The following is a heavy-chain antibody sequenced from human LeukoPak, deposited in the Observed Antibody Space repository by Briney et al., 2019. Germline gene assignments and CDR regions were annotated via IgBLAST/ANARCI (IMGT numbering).Heavy chain of an antibody. CDR2: IWYDGSNK. J-gene: IGHJ5*02. CDR1: GFTFSSYG. CDR3: ARDHSPYTSSNYNYFDP. V-gene: IGHV3-33*01. Sequence: PGGSLRLSCAASGFTFSSYGMHWVRQAPGKGLEWVAVIWYDGSNKYYADSVKGRFTISRDNSKNTLYLQMNSLRAEDTAVYYCARDHSPYTSSNYNYFDPWGQGTLVTVSS. D-gene: IGHD2-2*02.